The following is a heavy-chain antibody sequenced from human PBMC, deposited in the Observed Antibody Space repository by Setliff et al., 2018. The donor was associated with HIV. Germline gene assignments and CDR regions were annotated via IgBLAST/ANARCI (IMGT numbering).Heavy chain of an antibody. J-gene: IGHJ4*02. Sequence: SETLSLTCTVSGGSISSYYWSWIRQPPGKGLEWIGYIYYSGSTNYKPSLKSRVSISVDTSKNQFSLKLSSVTAADTAVYYCARTYSSSWYSSHLWVDYWGQGTLVTVSS. CDR2: IYYSGST. CDR1: GGSISSYY. V-gene: IGHV4-59*08. D-gene: IGHD6-13*01. CDR3: ARTYSSSWYSSHLWVDY.